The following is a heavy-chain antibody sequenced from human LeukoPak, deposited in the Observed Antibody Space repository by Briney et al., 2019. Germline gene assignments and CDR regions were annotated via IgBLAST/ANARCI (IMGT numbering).Heavy chain of an antibody. J-gene: IGHJ4*02. CDR3: AKVDATYGSGSYYPWVY. V-gene: IGHV3-23*01. CDR1: GFTFRSSA. Sequence: GGSLRLSCAASGFTFRSSAMSWVRQAPGKGPEWVSAISGSGDSTYYADSVKGRFTISRDNSKNTLYLQMNTLRAEDTAVYYCAKVDATYGSGSYYPWVYWGQGTLVTVSS. D-gene: IGHD3-10*01. CDR2: ISGSGDST.